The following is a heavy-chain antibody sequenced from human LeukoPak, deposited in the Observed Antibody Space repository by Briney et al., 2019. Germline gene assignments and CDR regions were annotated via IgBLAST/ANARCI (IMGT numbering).Heavy chain of an antibody. J-gene: IGHJ4*02. CDR3: ARTSGFFDSSGFYQQNPYYFQY. V-gene: IGHV4-34*01. CDR1: GDSFIGYF. D-gene: IGHD3-22*01. Sequence: PSETLSLTCAASGDSFIGYFWTWIRQAPGKGLEWIGDINHSGRTNYNPSLQRRVSVSVDTSKNQFSLNVTSVTGADTAVYYCARTSGFFDSSGFYQQNPYYFQYWGQEVLVTVSS. CDR2: INHSGRT.